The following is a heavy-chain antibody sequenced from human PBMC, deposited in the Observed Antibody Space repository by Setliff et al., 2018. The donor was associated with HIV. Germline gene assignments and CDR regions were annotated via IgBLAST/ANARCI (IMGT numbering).Heavy chain of an antibody. V-gene: IGHV3-15*01. Sequence: GGSLRLSCAASGFTFSNAWMSWVRQAPGKGLEWVGRIKSKTDGGTTDYAAPVKGRFTISRDDSKNTMYLKMNSLRAEDTAMYYCARVLYISGWYGPVVKALDMWGQGTMVTVSS. CDR1: GFTFSNAW. D-gene: IGHD6-19*01. CDR3: ARVLYISGWYGPVVKALDM. J-gene: IGHJ3*02. CDR2: IKSKTDGGTT.